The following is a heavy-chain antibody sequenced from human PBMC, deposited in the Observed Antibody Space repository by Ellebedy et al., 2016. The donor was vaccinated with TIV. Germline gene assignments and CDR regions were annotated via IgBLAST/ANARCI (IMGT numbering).Heavy chain of an antibody. CDR3: ARRASYGDYAVQVNPWFDP. V-gene: IGHV3-7*01. D-gene: IGHD4-17*01. Sequence: GGSLRLSCATSGFSTSGMHWVRQAPGKGLEWVAKIRQEGDEIYYVESVKGRFTISRDNAKNSLFLQMNSLRVEDTAVYYCARRASYGDYAVQVNPWFDPWGQGTLVTVSS. CDR2: IRQEGDEI. CDR1: GFSTSG. J-gene: IGHJ5*02.